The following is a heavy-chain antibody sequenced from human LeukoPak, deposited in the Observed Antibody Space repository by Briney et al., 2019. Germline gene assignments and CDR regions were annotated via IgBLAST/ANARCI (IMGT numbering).Heavy chain of an antibody. J-gene: IGHJ4*01. CDR1: GFTFSSYG. Sequence: GGSLRLSCAASGFTFSSYGMHWVRQAPGKGLEWVAVISYDGSNKYYADSVKGRFTISRDNSKNTLYLQMNSLRAEDTAVYYCAKAYRGTMVRGVIIESDFDYWGQGTLVTVSS. CDR3: AKAYRGTMVRGVIIESDFDY. V-gene: IGHV3-30*18. D-gene: IGHD3-10*01. CDR2: ISYDGSNK.